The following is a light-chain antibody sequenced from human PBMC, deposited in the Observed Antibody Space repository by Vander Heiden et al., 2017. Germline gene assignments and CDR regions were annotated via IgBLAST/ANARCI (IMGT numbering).Light chain of an antibody. Sequence: SYAPSSFSASTGDRVTITCRASQGISSYLAWYQQKPGKAPKLLIYAASTLQSGVPSRFSGSGSGTDFTLTISCLQSEDFATYYCQQDDSFPITFGRGTKVEIK. CDR2: AAS. V-gene: IGKV1-8*01. J-gene: IGKJ4*01. CDR1: QGISSY. CDR3: QQDDSFPIT.